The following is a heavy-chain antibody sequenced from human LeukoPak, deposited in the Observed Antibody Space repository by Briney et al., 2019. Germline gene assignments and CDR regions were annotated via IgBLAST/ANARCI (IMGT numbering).Heavy chain of an antibody. CDR1: GFTFSSYA. CDR3: AKDLYGSSGWQRETY. V-gene: IGHV3-30-3*01. D-gene: IGHD6-19*01. J-gene: IGHJ4*02. CDR2: ISYDGSNK. Sequence: TGRSLRLSCAASGFTFSSYAMHWVRQAPGKGLEWVAVISYDGSNKYYADSVKGRFTISRDNSKNTLYLQMNSLRAEDTAVYYCAKDLYGSSGWQRETYWGQGTLVTVSS.